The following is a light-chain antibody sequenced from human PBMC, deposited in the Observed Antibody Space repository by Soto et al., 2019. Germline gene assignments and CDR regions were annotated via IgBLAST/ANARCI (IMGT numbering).Light chain of an antibody. V-gene: IGKV3-15*01. CDR3: QQYGSSPT. Sequence: ETMMTQSPDTLSVSLGARATLSCRASQSLRSSLAWYQQKPGQAPRLLIYGTSTRATGVPARFSGSGSGTEFTLTISNLQSEDFAVYYCQQYGSSPTFGQGTKVDIK. J-gene: IGKJ1*01. CDR1: QSLRSS. CDR2: GTS.